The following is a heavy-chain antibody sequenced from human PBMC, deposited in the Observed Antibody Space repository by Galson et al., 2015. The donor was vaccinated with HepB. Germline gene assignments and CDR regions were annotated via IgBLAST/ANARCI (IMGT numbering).Heavy chain of an antibody. V-gene: IGHV3-11*06. CDR1: GFTFSDYH. CDR2: ISSSRSYT. CDR3: ARDRAETYYYDSSGYMLGF. D-gene: IGHD3-22*01. Sequence: SLRLSCAASGFTFSDYHMSWIRQAPGKGLEWVSYISSSRSYTTYGDSVKGRFTISRDNAKNSLYLQMNSLRAEDTAVYYCARDRAETYYYDSSGYMLGFWGQGTLVTVSS. J-gene: IGHJ4*02.